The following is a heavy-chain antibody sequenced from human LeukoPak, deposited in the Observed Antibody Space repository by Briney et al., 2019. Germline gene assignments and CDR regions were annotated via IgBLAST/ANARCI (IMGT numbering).Heavy chain of an antibody. D-gene: IGHD3-3*01. J-gene: IGHJ4*02. CDR1: GYTFTGYY. CDR3: ARAGITIFGVVDPQFDY. V-gene: IGHV1-2*02. Sequence: GASVKVSCKASGYTFTGYYMHWVRQAPGQGLEWMGWINPNSGGTNYAQKFQGRVTMTRDTSISTAYMELSRLRSDDTAVYYCARAGITIFGVVDPQFDYWGQGTLVTVSS. CDR2: INPNSGGT.